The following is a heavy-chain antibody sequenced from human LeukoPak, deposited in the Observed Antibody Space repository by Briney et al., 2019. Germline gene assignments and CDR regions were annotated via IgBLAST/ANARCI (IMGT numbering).Heavy chain of an antibody. CDR2: ISGSGGST. CDR3: AKDKSGSYVYFDY. Sequence: GGSLILSCAASGFTSISYGMSWVRQAPGKGLGWVSAISGSGGSTYYADSVKGRFTISRDNSKNTLYLQMHSLSAEDTAIYYCAKDKSGSYVYFDYWGQGTLVTVSS. J-gene: IGHJ4*02. V-gene: IGHV3-23*01. D-gene: IGHD1-26*01. CDR1: GFTSISYG.